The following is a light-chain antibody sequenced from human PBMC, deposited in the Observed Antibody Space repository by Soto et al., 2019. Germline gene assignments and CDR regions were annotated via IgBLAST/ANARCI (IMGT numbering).Light chain of an antibody. CDR1: QSISSW. Sequence: DIQMTQSPSTLSASVGDRVTITCRASQSISSWLAWYQQKPGKAPKLLIYVASSLESGVPSRFSGSGSGTEFTLTISSLQPDDLATYYCQQYNSYSETFGQGTKVEIK. CDR2: VAS. V-gene: IGKV1-5*01. J-gene: IGKJ1*01. CDR3: QQYNSYSET.